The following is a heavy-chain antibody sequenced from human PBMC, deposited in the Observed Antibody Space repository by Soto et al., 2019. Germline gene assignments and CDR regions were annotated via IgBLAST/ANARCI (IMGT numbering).Heavy chain of an antibody. D-gene: IGHD3-3*01. V-gene: IGHV1-2*02. CDR2: INPSSGGP. CDR3: ARVPPRHYDVQSIDDD. Sequence: QVQLVQSGAEVKEPGASVKVSCKTSGYMFTAYYIHWVRQAPGQGLEWMGFINPSSGGPISAQKFQARVTLSRDTSTRTAYMELSNLRSAATAMYYCARVPPRHYDVQSIDDDWGQGTLVTVS. CDR1: GYMFTAYY. J-gene: IGHJ4*02.